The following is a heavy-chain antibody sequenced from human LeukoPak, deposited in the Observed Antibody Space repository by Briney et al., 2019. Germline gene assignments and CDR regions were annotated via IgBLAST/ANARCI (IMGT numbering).Heavy chain of an antibody. CDR1: GFTFSSYW. V-gene: IGHV3-74*01. CDR2: IISDGSST. Sequence: SGGSLTLSCAASGFTFSSYWMHWVRHAPGKGLVWVSSIISDGSSTTYADSGKGRFTISRDNAKSTLYLQMNSLRAEDTAVYYCARDLSGRCSGGSCLAYYYYGMDVWGQGTTVTVSS. D-gene: IGHD2-15*01. J-gene: IGHJ6*02. CDR3: ARDLSGRCSGGSCLAYYYYGMDV.